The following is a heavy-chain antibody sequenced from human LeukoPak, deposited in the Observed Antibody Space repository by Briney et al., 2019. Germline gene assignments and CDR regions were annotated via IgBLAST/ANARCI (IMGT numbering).Heavy chain of an antibody. J-gene: IGHJ3*02. Sequence: PGGSLRLSCAASGFTFSSYAMSWVRQAPGKGLEWVSAISGSGGGTYYADPVKGRFTISRDNSKNTLYLQMNSLRAEDTAVYYCAKDLNDDSSGLPAGAFDIWGQGTMVTVSS. V-gene: IGHV3-23*01. D-gene: IGHD3-22*01. CDR2: ISGSGGGT. CDR1: GFTFSSYA. CDR3: AKDLNDDSSGLPAGAFDI.